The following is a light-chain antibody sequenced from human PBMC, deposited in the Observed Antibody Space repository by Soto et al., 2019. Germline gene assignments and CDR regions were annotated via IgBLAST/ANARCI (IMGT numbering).Light chain of an antibody. CDR1: QSISSN. Sequence: EIVMTQSPATLSVSPGERATLSCRASQSISSNLAWYQQKPGQAPRLLIYGASTRATGIPARFSGSGSETDFTLTISSLQSEDFAVYYCQQYNSWPPITFGQGTRLE. CDR2: GAS. CDR3: QQYNSWPPIT. J-gene: IGKJ5*01. V-gene: IGKV3-15*01.